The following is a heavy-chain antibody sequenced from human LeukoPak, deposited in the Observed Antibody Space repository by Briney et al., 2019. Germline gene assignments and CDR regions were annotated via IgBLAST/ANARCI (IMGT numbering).Heavy chain of an antibody. J-gene: IGHJ4*02. CDR2: INPNSGGT. Sequence: ASVKVSCKASGYTFTDYYIHWVRQAPGQGLEWMGWINPNSGGTSYAQKFQGRVTMTRDTSISTAYMELSRLRSDDTAVYYCARFGYYYDSSGYYYFDYWGQGTLVTVSS. D-gene: IGHD3-22*01. V-gene: IGHV1-2*02. CDR3: ARFGYYYDSSGYYYFDY. CDR1: GYTFTDYY.